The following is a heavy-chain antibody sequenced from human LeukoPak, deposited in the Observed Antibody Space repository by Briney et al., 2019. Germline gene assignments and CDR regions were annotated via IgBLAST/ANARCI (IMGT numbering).Heavy chain of an antibody. CDR2: ISYSGST. D-gene: IGHD3-10*01. V-gene: IGHV4-59*08. CDR3: ARHYYGSGSYSVDFDY. J-gene: IGHJ4*02. Sequence: PSETLPLTCTVSGGSISNYYWSWIRQPPGKGLEWIGFISYSGSTNYNPSLKSRVTISVDTSKSQFSLKLSSVTAADTAVYYCARHYYGSGSYSVDFDYWGQGTLVTVSS. CDR1: GGSISNYY.